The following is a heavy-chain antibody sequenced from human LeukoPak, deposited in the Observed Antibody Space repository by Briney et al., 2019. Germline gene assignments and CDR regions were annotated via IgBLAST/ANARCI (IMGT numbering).Heavy chain of an antibody. CDR3: AKAEGSITVQHMDV. CDR2: INGIEGTT. J-gene: IGHJ6*02. CDR1: GFTFATQA. D-gene: IGHD3-10*01. Sequence: GGSLRLSCAASGFTFATQAMSWVRQAPGKGLEWVSGINGIEGTTYYADSMKGRFTISRDNSKNTLYLQMNSLRAEDTALFYCAKAEGSITVQHMDVWGQGTAVTVSS. V-gene: IGHV3-23*01.